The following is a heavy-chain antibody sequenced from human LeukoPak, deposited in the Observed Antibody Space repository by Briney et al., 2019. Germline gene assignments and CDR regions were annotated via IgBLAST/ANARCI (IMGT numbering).Heavy chain of an antibody. D-gene: IGHD3-22*01. CDR2: INHSGST. CDR3: AREKVTMIVQPRAAFDI. CDR1: GGSFSGYY. V-gene: IGHV4-34*01. Sequence: PSETLSLTCAVSGGSFSGYYWSWIRQPPGKGLEWIGEINHSGSTYYNPSLKSRVTISVDTSKNQFSLKLSSVTAADTAVYYCAREKVTMIVQPRAAFDIWGQGTMVTVSS. J-gene: IGHJ3*02.